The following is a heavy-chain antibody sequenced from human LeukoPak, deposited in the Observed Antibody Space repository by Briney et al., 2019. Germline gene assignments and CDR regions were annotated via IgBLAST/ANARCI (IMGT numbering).Heavy chain of an antibody. D-gene: IGHD1-26*01. CDR1: PDTFTRYG. CDR3: ARGPSGGSYNWFDP. J-gene: IGHJ5*02. Sequence: ASVKVSCKASPDTFTRYGITWVRQAPGQGLEWMGWIRAYNGDTNYAQKFQGRVTMTRDMSTSTAYMELSSLRSEDTAVYYCARGPSGGSYNWFDPWGQGTLVTVSS. V-gene: IGHV1-18*01. CDR2: IRAYNGDT.